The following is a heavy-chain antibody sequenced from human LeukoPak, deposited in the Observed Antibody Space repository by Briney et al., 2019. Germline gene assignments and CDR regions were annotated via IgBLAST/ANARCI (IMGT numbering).Heavy chain of an antibody. V-gene: IGHV4-39*07. CDR1: GGSIGRGSYY. J-gene: IGHJ4*02. D-gene: IGHD2-15*01. CDR3: ARVAAKTVDY. CDR2: IYYSGST. Sequence: SETLSLTCSVSGGSIGRGSYYWGWIRQSPGKGLEWIGSIYYSGSTNYNPSLKSRVTISVDTSKNQFSLKLSSVTAADTAVYYCARVAAKTVDYWGQGTLVTVSS.